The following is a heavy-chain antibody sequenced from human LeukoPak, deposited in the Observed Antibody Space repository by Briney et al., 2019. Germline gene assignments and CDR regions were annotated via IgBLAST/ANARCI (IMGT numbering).Heavy chain of an antibody. CDR3: AKDRLGGPYFFHY. CDR1: GFTFSSTW. CDR2: INSDGSTI. J-gene: IGHJ4*02. Sequence: GGSLRLSCAASGFTFSSTWMNWVRQAPGKGLVWVSRINSDGSTITYADSVKGRFTISRDNSKNTLYLQINSLRAEDTAVYFCAKDRLGGPYFFHYWGQGTLVTVSS. D-gene: IGHD3-16*01. V-gene: IGHV3-74*01.